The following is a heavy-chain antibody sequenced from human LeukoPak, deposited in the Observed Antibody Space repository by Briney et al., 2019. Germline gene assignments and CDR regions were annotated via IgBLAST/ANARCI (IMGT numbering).Heavy chain of an antibody. CDR2: ISSIGGST. D-gene: IGHD3-3*01. Sequence: GGSLRLSCSASGFTFSNYAMQWVRQAPGKGLEYVSAISSIGGSTYYADSVKGRFTISRDNSKNTLYLQMSSLRAEDTAVYYCVKDGSDFWSGYYPYFDYWGQGTLVTVSS. J-gene: IGHJ4*02. CDR3: VKDGSDFWSGYYPYFDY. CDR1: GFTFSNYA. V-gene: IGHV3-64D*06.